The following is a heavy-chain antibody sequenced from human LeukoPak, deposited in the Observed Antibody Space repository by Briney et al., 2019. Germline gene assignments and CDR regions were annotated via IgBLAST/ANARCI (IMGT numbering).Heavy chain of an antibody. D-gene: IGHD1-26*01. Sequence: SETVSLTCAFSGGSISSSNWWSWVRQPPGKGLEWIGEIYHSGSTNYNPSLKNRVTISVDKSKNQFSLKLSTVTAADTAVYYCARVYDGAYYYYYMDVWGKGTTVTVSS. CDR2: IYHSGST. V-gene: IGHV4-4*02. CDR1: GGSISSSNW. CDR3: ARVYDGAYYYYYMDV. J-gene: IGHJ6*03.